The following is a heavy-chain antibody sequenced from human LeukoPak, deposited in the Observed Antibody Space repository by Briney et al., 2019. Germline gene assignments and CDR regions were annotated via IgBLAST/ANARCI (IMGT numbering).Heavy chain of an antibody. D-gene: IGHD6-6*01. CDR3: ARAFPGEVGIAARQVLDY. V-gene: IGHV6-1*01. CDR1: GDSVSSNSAA. J-gene: IGHJ4*02. CDR2: TYYRSKWYN. Sequence: SQTLSLTCAISGDSVSSNSAAWNWIRQSPSRGLEWLGRTYYRSKWYNDYAVSVKSRITINPDTSKNQFSLQLNSVTPEDTAVYYCARAFPGEVGIAARQVLDYWGQGTLVTVSS.